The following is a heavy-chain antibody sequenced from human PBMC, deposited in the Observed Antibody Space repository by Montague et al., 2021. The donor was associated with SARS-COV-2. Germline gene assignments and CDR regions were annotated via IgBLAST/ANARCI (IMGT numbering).Heavy chain of an antibody. V-gene: IGHV4-39*07. J-gene: IGHJ4*02. CDR3: ARRYSSSWTGDQYYFDY. D-gene: IGHD6-13*01. CDR2: IYYSGST. CDR1: GGSISSSSYY. Sequence: SETLSLTCTVSGGSISSSSYYWGWIRKTPGKGLEWIGSIYYSGSTYYNPSLKSRVTISVDTSKNQFSLKLSSVTAADTAVYYCARRYSSSWTGDQYYFDYWGQGTLATVSS.